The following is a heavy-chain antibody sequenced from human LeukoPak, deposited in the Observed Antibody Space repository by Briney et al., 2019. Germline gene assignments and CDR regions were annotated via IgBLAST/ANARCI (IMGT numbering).Heavy chain of an antibody. CDR2: INPNSGGT. V-gene: IGHV1-2*02. CDR3: ARGGNRSYGDQRIDY. Sequence: ASVTVSCKASGYTFTGYYMHWLRQAPGQGMEWMGWINPNSGGTNYAQKFQGRVTMTRDTSISTAYMELSRLRSDDTAVYYCARGGNRSYGDQRIDYWGQGTLVTVSS. D-gene: IGHD4-17*01. CDR1: GYTFTGYY. J-gene: IGHJ4*02.